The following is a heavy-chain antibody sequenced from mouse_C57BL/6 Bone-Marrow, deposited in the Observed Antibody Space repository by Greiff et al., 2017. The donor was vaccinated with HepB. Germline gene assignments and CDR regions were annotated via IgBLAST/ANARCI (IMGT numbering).Heavy chain of an antibody. D-gene: IGHD2-3*01. V-gene: IGHV14-4*01. CDR2: IDPENGDT. CDR3: TTEMVTIDY. J-gene: IGHJ2*01. Sequence: EVQLQQSGAELVRPGASVKLSCTASGFNIKDDYMHWVKQRPEQGLEWIGWIDPENGDTEYASKFQGKATITADTSSNTAYLQLSSRTSEDTAVYYCTTEMVTIDYWGQGTTLTVSS. CDR1: GFNIKDDY.